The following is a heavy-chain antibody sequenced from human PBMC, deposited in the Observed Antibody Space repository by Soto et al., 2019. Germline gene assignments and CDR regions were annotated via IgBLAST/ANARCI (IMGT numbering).Heavy chain of an antibody. Sequence: SVKVSCKASGGTFSSYAISWVRQAPGQGLEWMGGIIPIFGTANYAQKFQGRVTITADESTSTAYMELSSLRSEDTAVYYCARVLAAAGKDRDYYYYYGMDVWGQGTAVTVSS. V-gene: IGHV1-69*13. CDR3: ARVLAAAGKDRDYYYYYGMDV. J-gene: IGHJ6*02. CDR1: GGTFSSYA. CDR2: IIPIFGTA. D-gene: IGHD6-13*01.